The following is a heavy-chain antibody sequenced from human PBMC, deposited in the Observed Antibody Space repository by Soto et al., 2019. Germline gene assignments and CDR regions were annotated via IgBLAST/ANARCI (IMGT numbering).Heavy chain of an antibody. D-gene: IGHD3-10*01. V-gene: IGHV3-21*01. CDR2: INSGSSYI. CDR3: ARETYYYASGSYRYFDL. Sequence: EVQLVESGGGLVKPGGSLRLSCAASGFTFSSYSMNWVRQAPGKGLEWVSSINSGSSYISYADSVKGRFTISRDNAKNSLYLQMNSLRDEDTAVYYCARETYYYASGSYRYFDLWGRGTLLTVSS. J-gene: IGHJ2*01. CDR1: GFTFSSYS.